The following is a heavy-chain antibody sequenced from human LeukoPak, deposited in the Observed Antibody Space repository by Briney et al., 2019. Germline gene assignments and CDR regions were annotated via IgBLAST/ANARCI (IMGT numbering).Heavy chain of an antibody. J-gene: IGHJ6*03. Sequence: GESLKISCKGSGYSFTSYWIGWVRQMPGKGLEWTGIIYPGDSDTRYSPSFQGQVTISADKSISTAYLQWSSLKASDTAMYYCARHVAVAGTSSGHYYYYMDVWGKGTTVTISS. CDR1: GYSFTSYW. CDR2: IYPGDSDT. V-gene: IGHV5-51*01. CDR3: ARHVAVAGTSSGHYYYYMDV. D-gene: IGHD6-19*01.